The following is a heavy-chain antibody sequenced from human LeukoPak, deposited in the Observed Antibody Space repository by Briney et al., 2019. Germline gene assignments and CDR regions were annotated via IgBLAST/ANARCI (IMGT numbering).Heavy chain of an antibody. V-gene: IGHV3-49*04. J-gene: IGHJ3*02. Sequence: GGSLRLSCAASGFTFSSYWMSWVRQAPGKGLEWVGFIRSKAYGGTTEYAASVKGRFTISRDDSKSIAYLQMNSLKTEDTAVYYCTRALGAAAGPLGAFDIWGQGTMVTVSS. CDR3: TRALGAAAGPLGAFDI. D-gene: IGHD6-13*01. CDR1: GFTFSSYW. CDR2: IRSKAYGGTT.